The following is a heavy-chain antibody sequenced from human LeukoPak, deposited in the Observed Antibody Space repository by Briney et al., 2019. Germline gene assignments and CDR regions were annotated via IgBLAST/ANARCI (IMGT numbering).Heavy chain of an antibody. V-gene: IGHV1-2*02. CDR2: INPNSGGT. Sequence: ASVKVSCKASGYTCTGYYMHWVRQAPGQGLEWMGWINPNSGGTNYAQKFQGRVTMTRDTSISTAYMELSRLRSDDTAVYYCARARIVVVTAILGYWGQGTLVTVSS. CDR3: ARARIVVVTAILGY. CDR1: GYTCTGYY. D-gene: IGHD2-21*02. J-gene: IGHJ4*02.